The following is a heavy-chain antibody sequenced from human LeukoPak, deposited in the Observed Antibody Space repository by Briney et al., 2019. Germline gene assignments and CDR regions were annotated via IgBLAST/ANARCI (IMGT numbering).Heavy chain of an antibody. Sequence: SETLSLTCTVSGGSISSSSYYWGWIRQPPGKGLEWIGSIYYSGSTYYNPSPKSRVTISVDTSKNQFSLKLSSVTAADTAVYYCARAPPIVVVPAATWFDPWGQGTLVTVSS. D-gene: IGHD2-2*01. V-gene: IGHV4-39*07. CDR2: IYYSGST. J-gene: IGHJ5*02. CDR1: GGSISSSSYY. CDR3: ARAPPIVVVPAATWFDP.